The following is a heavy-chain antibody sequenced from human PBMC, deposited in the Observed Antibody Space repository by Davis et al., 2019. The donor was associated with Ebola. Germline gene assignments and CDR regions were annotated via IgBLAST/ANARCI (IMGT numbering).Heavy chain of an antibody. Sequence: AASVKVSCKASGYTFTGYYMHWVRQAPGQGLEWMGRINPNSGGTNYAQKFQGRVTMTRDTSISTAYMELSRLRSDDTAVYFCARDSTVSEFDYWGQGTLVTVSS. V-gene: IGHV1-2*06. CDR2: INPNSGGT. CDR1: GYTFTGYY. CDR3: ARDSTVSEFDY. D-gene: IGHD4-17*01. J-gene: IGHJ4*02.